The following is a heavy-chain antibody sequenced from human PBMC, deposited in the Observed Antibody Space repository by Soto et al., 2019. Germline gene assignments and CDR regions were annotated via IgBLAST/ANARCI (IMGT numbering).Heavy chain of an antibody. CDR2: ISAYNGNT. V-gene: IGHV1-18*01. J-gene: IGHJ6*02. D-gene: IGHD2-2*01. CDR1: GYTFTSYG. CDR3: ARDLLVGVPAATRYYYYGMDV. Sequence: GASVKVSCKASGYTFTSYGISWVRQAPGQGLEWMGWISAYNGNTNYAQKLQGRVTMTTDTSTSTAYMELRSLRSDDTAVYYCARDLLVGVPAATRYYYYGMDVWGQGTTVTVSS.